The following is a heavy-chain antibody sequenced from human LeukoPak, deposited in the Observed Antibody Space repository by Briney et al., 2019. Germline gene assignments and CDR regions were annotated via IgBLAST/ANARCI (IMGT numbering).Heavy chain of an antibody. D-gene: IGHD5-24*01. V-gene: IGHV4-34*01. CDR2: IDHSGST. J-gene: IGHJ4*02. CDR3: VQAIINPTTNY. CDR1: GGSFSGYY. Sequence: SETLSLTCAVYGGSFSGYYWSWIRQPPGKGLEWIAEIDHSGSTKYNPSLKSRVTISVDTSKGQFFLNLNSVTAADTAVYYCVQAIINPTTNYWGQGTLVTVSS.